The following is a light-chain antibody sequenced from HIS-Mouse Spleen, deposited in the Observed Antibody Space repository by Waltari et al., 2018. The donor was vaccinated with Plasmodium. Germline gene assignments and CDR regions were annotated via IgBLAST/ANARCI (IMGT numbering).Light chain of an antibody. CDR3: QQYDNLPPYT. V-gene: IGKV1-33*01. CDR1: QAISNY. CDR2: DAS. J-gene: IGKJ2*01. Sequence: DIQMTQSPSSLSASVGDRVTITCQASQAISNYLTLYQQKPGKAPKLLIYDASNLETGVPSRFSGSGSGTDFTFTISSLQPEDIATYYCQQYDNLPPYTFGQGTKLEIK.